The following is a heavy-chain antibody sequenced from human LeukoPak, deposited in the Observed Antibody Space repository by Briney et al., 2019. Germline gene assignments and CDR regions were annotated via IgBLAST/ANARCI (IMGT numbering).Heavy chain of an antibody. Sequence: PGGSLRLSCAASGFTFDDYAMHWVRQAPGKGVEWVSGISWNSGSIGYADSVKGRFTISRDNAKNSLYLQMNSLRAEDTALYYCAKGAIAVAGTWGTYYYYGMDVWGQGTTVTVSS. J-gene: IGHJ6*02. CDR3: AKGAIAVAGTWGTYYYYGMDV. D-gene: IGHD6-19*01. CDR1: GFTFDDYA. V-gene: IGHV3-9*01. CDR2: ISWNSGSI.